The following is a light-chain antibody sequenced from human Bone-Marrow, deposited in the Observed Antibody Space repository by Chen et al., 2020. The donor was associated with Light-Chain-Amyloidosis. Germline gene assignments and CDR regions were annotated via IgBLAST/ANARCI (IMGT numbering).Light chain of an antibody. Sequence: SARTQPASVSGSPGPSTTIPCPGTSSDVGGDNHVSWYQQHPDKAPKLMIYEVTNRPSWVPDRFSGSKSDNAASLTISGLQTEDEADYFCSSYTITNTLVFGSGTRVTVL. J-gene: IGLJ1*01. CDR1: SSDVGGDNH. CDR3: SSYTITNTLV. V-gene: IGLV2-14*01. CDR2: EVT.